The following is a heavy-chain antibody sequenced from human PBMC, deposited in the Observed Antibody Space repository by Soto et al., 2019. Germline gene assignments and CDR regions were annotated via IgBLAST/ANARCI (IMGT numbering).Heavy chain of an antibody. CDR3: ARTWTTVVTRGFDY. D-gene: IGHD4-17*01. CDR1: GGSFSGYY. CDR2: IKHSGST. J-gene: IGHJ4*02. Sequence: QVQLQQWGAGLLKPSETLSLTCAVYGGSFSGYYWSWIRQPPGKGLEWIGEIKHSGSTNYNPSLKSRVTISVDTSKNQFSLKLSSVTAADTAVYYCARTWTTVVTRGFDYWGQGTLVTVSS. V-gene: IGHV4-34*01.